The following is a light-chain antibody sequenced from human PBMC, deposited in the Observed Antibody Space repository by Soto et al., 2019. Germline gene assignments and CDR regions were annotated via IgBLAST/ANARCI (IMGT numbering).Light chain of an antibody. CDR3: SSYTSSSTYV. CDR1: SSDVGGYNY. CDR2: EFS. Sequence: QSALTQPASVSGSPGQSITISCTGTSSDVGGYNYVSWYQQHPGKAPKLMIYEFSNRPSGVSNRFSGSKSGNTASLPISVFQAEDEADYYCSSYTSSSTYVFGTGTTLTVL. J-gene: IGLJ1*01. V-gene: IGLV2-14*01.